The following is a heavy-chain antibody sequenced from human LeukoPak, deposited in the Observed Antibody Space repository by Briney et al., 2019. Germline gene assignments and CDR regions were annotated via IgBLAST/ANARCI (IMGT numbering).Heavy chain of an antibody. CDR3: ARGGVHGYNFYYYMDV. V-gene: IGHV3-74*01. J-gene: IGHJ6*03. CDR1: GFTLSNYW. D-gene: IGHD2-8*01. CDR2: INNDGNST. Sequence: GGSLRLSCAASGFTLSNYWMHWVRQAPGQGLVWVSRINNDGNSTSFADSVKGRFAISRDNAKSTLFLQMNSLRAEDTAVYYCARGGVHGYNFYYYMDVWGKGTTVTVSS.